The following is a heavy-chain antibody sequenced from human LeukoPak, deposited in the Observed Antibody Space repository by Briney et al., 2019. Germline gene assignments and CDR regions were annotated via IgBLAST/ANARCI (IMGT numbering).Heavy chain of an antibody. J-gene: IGHJ4*02. Sequence: GASVKVSCKASGYTFTGYYMHWVRQAPGQGLEWMGWINPNSGGTNYAQKFQGRVTMTRDTSISTAYMELSRLRSDDTAVYYCAREKVAYGDLTGNFDYWGQGTLVTVSS. CDR3: AREKVAYGDLTGNFDY. D-gene: IGHD4-17*01. CDR2: INPNSGGT. CDR1: GYTFTGYY. V-gene: IGHV1-2*02.